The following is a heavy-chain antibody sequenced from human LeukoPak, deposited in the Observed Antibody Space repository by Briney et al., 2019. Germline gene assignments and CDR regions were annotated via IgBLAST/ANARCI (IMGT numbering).Heavy chain of an antibody. D-gene: IGHD4-17*01. Sequence: GGSLRLSCAASGFTFSSYSMNWVRQAPGKGLEWVSYISSRSSSIYYADSVKGRFTLSRDNAMNSLYLQMNSLRDEDTAVYYCARGDYGDRDLDYWGQRPLVTVSS. J-gene: IGHJ4*02. CDR1: GFTFSSYS. CDR2: ISSRSSSI. CDR3: ARGDYGDRDLDY. V-gene: IGHV3-48*02.